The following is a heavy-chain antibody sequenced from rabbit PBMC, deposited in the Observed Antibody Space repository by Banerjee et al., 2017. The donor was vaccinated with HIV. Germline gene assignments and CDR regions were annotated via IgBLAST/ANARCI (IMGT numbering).Heavy chain of an antibody. CDR3: ARDLAGVIGWNFSL. V-gene: IGHV1S45*01. D-gene: IGHD4-1*01. CDR2: INSSSGNT. CDR1: GFDFSSYYM. Sequence: QEQLKETGGGLVQPGGSLTLSCKASGFDFSSYYMSWVRQAPGKGLEWIACINSSSGNTVYATWAKGRFTISKTSSTTVTLQMTSLTAADTATYFCARDLAGVIGWNFSLWGPGTLVTVS. J-gene: IGHJ4*01.